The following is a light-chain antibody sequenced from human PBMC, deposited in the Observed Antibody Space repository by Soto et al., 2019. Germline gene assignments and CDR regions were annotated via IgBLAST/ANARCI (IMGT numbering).Light chain of an antibody. V-gene: IGKV3-15*01. J-gene: IGKJ1*01. Sequence: EIVMTQSPATLSVSPGESATLSCRASQSVSSNLAWYQQKPGQAPRLLIYGASTRATGIPARFSGSGSGTEFALTTSGLQSVDFAVYYCQKYNYWLFGQGTKGDIK. CDR2: GAS. CDR3: QKYNYWL. CDR1: QSVSSN.